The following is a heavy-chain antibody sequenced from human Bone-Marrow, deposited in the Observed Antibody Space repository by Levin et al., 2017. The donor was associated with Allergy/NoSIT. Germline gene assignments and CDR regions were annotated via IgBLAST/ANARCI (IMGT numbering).Heavy chain of an antibody. D-gene: IGHD3-9*01. J-gene: IGHJ4*02. CDR3: ARAGRYDY. V-gene: IGHV4-39*07. CDR1: GASISSSNYY. Sequence: KTSETLSLTCTVSGASISSSNYYWGWLRQPPGKGLEWIGSIYYSGNTYYNPSLKSRLTISVDTSKNQFSLKLRSVTAADTAVYYCARAGRYDYWGQGTLVTVSS. CDR2: IYYSGNT.